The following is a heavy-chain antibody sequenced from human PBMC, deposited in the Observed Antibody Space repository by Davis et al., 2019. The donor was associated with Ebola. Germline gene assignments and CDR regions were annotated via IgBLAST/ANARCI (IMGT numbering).Heavy chain of an antibody. CDR2: INPNSGGT. J-gene: IGHJ5*02. CDR3: ARGGWDYSKSDWFDP. CDR1: GYTFTGYY. Sequence: ASVKVSCKASGYTFTGYYMHWVRQAPGQGLEWMGWINPNSGGTNYAQKFQGWVTMTRDTSISTAYMELSRLRSDDTAVYYCARGGWDYSKSDWFDPWGQGTLVTVSS. D-gene: IGHD4-11*01. V-gene: IGHV1-2*04.